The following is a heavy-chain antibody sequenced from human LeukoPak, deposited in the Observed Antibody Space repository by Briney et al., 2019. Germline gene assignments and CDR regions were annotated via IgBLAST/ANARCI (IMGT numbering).Heavy chain of an antibody. CDR1: GFTFSTYA. CDR3: ASPAGDYHNPFDY. V-gene: IGHV3-23*01. J-gene: IGHJ4*02. D-gene: IGHD4-17*01. Sequence: TGGSLRLSCAASGFTFSTYAMSWVRQAPGKGLEWVSAVSGSGGSTYHADSVKGRFTISKDNSKNTLYLQMNSLRAEDTAVYYCASPAGDYHNPFDYWGQGTLVTVSS. CDR2: VSGSGGST.